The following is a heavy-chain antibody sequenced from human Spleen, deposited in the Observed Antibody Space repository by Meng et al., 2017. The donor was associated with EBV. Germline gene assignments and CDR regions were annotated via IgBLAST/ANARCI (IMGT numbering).Heavy chain of an antibody. CDR3: ASHDYFNTRWYVNF. CDR1: GASTSSTSY. Sequence: GPRLVKPSETLGLHCTVSGASTSSTSYWVWIRQPPGKGLEWIGSIYSRGSTFYNPSLESRLTMSVDKSKNQFSLKLTSLTAADTALYYGASHDYFNTRWYVNFWGQGTLVTVSS. CDR2: IYSRGST. J-gene: IGHJ4*02. V-gene: IGHV4-39*01. D-gene: IGHD2/OR15-2a*01.